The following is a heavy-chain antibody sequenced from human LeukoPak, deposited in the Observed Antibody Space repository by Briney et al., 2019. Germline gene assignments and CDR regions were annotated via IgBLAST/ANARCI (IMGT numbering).Heavy chain of an antibody. CDR1: GFTSINYA. V-gene: IGHV3-23*01. CDR3: AKGAYDYIEMGYFDS. Sequence: GGSLRLSCAASGFTSINYAMNWVRQAPGKGLEWVSVLIGSSGSTDYADSVKGRFTISRDTSKNTVFLRMNSLRAEDTAIYYCAKGAYDYIEMGYFDSWGQGSLVTVSS. J-gene: IGHJ4*02. CDR2: LIGSSGST. D-gene: IGHD5-12*01.